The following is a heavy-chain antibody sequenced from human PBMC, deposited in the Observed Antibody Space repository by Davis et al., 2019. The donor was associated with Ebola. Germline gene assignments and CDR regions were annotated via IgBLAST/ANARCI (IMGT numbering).Heavy chain of an antibody. CDR3: ARTAMVLGGSFDY. CDR1: GFTFSSYS. V-gene: IGHV3-21*01. D-gene: IGHD5-18*01. Sequence: GGSLRLSCAASGFTFSSYSMNWVRQAPGKGLEWVSSISSSSSYIYYADSVKGRFTSSRDNAKNSLYLQMNSLRAEDTAVYYCARTAMVLGGSFDYWGQGTLVTVSS. J-gene: IGHJ4*02. CDR2: ISSSSSYI.